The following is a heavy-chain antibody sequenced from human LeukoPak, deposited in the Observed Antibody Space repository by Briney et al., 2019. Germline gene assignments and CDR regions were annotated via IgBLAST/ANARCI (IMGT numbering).Heavy chain of an antibody. D-gene: IGHD4-17*01. J-gene: IGHJ4*02. V-gene: IGHV3-15*07. CDR2: IKSKTDGGTT. Sequence: GGSLRLSCAASGFTFSNAWMNWVRQAPGKGLEWVGRIKSKTDGGTTDYAAPVKGRFTISRDDSKNTLYLQMNSLKTEDTAVYYCAKDWRSGDYAFYFGYWGQGTLVTVSS. CDR1: GFTFSNAW. CDR3: AKDWRSGDYAFYFGY.